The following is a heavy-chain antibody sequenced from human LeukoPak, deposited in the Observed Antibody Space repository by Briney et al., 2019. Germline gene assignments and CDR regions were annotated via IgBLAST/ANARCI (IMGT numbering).Heavy chain of an antibody. CDR3: ARFPIIAARPDY. V-gene: IGHV4-59*01. Sequence: SETLSLTCAVYGGSFSGYYWSWIRQPPGKGLEWIGYIYYSGSTNYNTSLKSRVTISVDTSKNQFSLKLSSVTAADTAVYYCARFPIIAARPDYWGQGTLVTVSS. D-gene: IGHD6-6*01. J-gene: IGHJ4*02. CDR1: GGSFSGYY. CDR2: IYYSGST.